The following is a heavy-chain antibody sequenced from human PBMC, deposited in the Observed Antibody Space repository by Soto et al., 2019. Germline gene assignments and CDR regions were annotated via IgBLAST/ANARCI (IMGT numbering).Heavy chain of an antibody. CDR1: GDSITTGDYY. Sequence: SETLSLSCSVSGDSITTGDYYWSWIRQSPGTGLEWLGRITYSGTTYYNPSLKSRLTVSLDTSSNQFFLKLSSVTPADTAVYYCARESLYGADFDYWGQGILVTVSS. D-gene: IGHD4-17*01. J-gene: IGHJ4*02. V-gene: IGHV4-30-4*01. CDR2: ITYSGTT. CDR3: ARESLYGADFDY.